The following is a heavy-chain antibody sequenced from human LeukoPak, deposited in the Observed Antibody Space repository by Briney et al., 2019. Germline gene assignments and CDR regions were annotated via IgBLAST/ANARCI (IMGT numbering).Heavy chain of an antibody. CDR2: INPNSGGT. D-gene: IGHD4-11*01. CDR1: GYTFTGYY. Sequence: ASVKVSCKASGYTFTGYYMHWVRQAPGQGLEWMGWINPNSGGTNYAQKFQGRVTMTRDTSISSAYMELSRLRSDDTAVYYCARGAHDYTSIDDYWGQGTLVTVSS. CDR3: ARGAHDYTSIDDY. J-gene: IGHJ4*02. V-gene: IGHV1-2*02.